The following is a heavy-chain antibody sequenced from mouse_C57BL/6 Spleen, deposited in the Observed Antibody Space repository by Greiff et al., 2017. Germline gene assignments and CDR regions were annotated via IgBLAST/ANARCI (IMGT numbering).Heavy chain of an antibody. V-gene: IGHV1-80*01. CDR1: GYAFSSYW. Sequence: QVQLKQSGAELVKPGASVKISCKASGYAFSSYWMNWVKQRPGKGLEWIGQIYPGDGDTNYNGKFKGKATLTADKSSSTAYMQLSSLTSEDSAVYFCARGGYSNSYFDYWGQGTTLTVSS. CDR2: IYPGDGDT. D-gene: IGHD2-5*01. CDR3: ARGGYSNSYFDY. J-gene: IGHJ2*01.